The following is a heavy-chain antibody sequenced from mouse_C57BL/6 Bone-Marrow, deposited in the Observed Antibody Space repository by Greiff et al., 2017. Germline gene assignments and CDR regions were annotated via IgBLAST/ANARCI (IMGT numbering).Heavy chain of an antibody. V-gene: IGHV14-3*01. D-gene: IGHD2-5*01. Sequence: EVQLQQSVAELVRPGASVKLSCTASGFNIKNTYMHWVKQRPEQGLEWIGRIDPANGKTKYAPKFQGKATITADTSSNTASLQLSSLTSEDTAIYYCARSYYSNYDAMDYWGQGTSVTVSS. CDR1: GFNIKNTY. CDR2: IDPANGKT. CDR3: ARSYYSNYDAMDY. J-gene: IGHJ4*01.